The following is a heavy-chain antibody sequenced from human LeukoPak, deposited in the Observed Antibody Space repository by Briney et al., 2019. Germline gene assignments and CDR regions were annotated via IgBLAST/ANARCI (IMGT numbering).Heavy chain of an antibody. CDR1: GYTFTSYG. CDR2: ISAYNGNT. Sequence: ASVKVSCKASGYTFTSYGISWVRQAPGQGLEWMGWISAYNGNTNYAQKLQGGVTMTTDTSTSTAYMELRSLRSDDTAVYYCARYRTFGGVIVMGDLDYWGQGTLVTVSS. CDR3: ARYRTFGGVIVMGDLDY. V-gene: IGHV1-18*01. D-gene: IGHD3-16*02. J-gene: IGHJ4*02.